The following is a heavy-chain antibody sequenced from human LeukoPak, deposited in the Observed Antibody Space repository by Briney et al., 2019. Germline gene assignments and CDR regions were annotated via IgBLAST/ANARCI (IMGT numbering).Heavy chain of an antibody. J-gene: IGHJ3*02. Sequence: NPGGSLRLSCAASGFSFSNAWMNWVRQAPGKGLEWIGRIKSKSDGGATDYAAPVKGRFTISREDSKNTLYLQMNSLKVEDTAVYYCYLPPCPSCYVGGDGFDIWGQGTMVTVSS. CDR2: IKSKSDGGAT. V-gene: IGHV3-15*01. D-gene: IGHD2-2*01. CDR1: GFSFSNAW. CDR3: YLPPCPSCYVGGDGFDI.